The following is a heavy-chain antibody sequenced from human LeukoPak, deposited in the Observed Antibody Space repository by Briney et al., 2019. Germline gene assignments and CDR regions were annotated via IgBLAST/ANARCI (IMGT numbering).Heavy chain of an antibody. V-gene: IGHV1-69*01. Sequence: SVKVSSKASVGTFSSYAISWVRQAPGQGHEWMGGIIPIFGTANYAQKFQGRVTITADESTSTAYMELHSLRSEDTAVYYCASAIIAAGNGGDRYYFDYWGQGTLVTVSS. CDR1: VGTFSSYA. CDR3: ASAIIAAGNGGDRYYFDY. J-gene: IGHJ4*02. D-gene: IGHD6-13*01. CDR2: IIPIFGTA.